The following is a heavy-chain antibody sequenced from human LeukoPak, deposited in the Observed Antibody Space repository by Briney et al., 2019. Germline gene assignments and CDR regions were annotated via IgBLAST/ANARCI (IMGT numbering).Heavy chain of an antibody. CDR3: ASTSYCGGDCYSRRVEH. CDR1: GGSFSGYY. V-gene: IGHV4-34*01. CDR2: INHSGST. Sequence: PGTLSLTCAVYGGSFSGYYWSWIRQPPGKGLEWIGEINHSGSTNYNPSLKSRVTISVDTSKSQFSLKLSSVTAADTAVYYCASTSYCGGDCYSRRVEHWGQGTLVTVSS. J-gene: IGHJ4*02. D-gene: IGHD2-21*02.